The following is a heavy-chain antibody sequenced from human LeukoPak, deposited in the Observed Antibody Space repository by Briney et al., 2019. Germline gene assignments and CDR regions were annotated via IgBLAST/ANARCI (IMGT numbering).Heavy chain of an antibody. CDR3: ARGMVITTALVDY. J-gene: IGHJ4*02. CDR2: IKQDGSEK. Sequence: GGSLRLSCAASGFTFSDYYMSWVRQAPGKGLEWVANIKQDGSEKYYVDSVKGRFTISRDNAKNSLYLQMNSLRAEDTAVYYCARGMVITTALVDYWGQETLVTVSS. CDR1: GFTFSDYY. V-gene: IGHV3-7*01. D-gene: IGHD3-22*01.